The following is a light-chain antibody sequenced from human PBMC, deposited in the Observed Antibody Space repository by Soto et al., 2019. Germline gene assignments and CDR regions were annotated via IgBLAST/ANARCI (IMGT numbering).Light chain of an antibody. CDR1: QSVYKNF. CDR3: QKYGSSPPT. J-gene: IGKJ4*01. Sequence: EIVLTQSPGTLSLSPGERATLSCRASQSVYKNFLAWYQQKPGQAPRLLINGASNRATGIPDRFSGSGSGKTFSLPSNRLGLKDFAVFFCQKYGSSPPTFGGGTRGAIK. CDR2: GAS. V-gene: IGKV3-20*01.